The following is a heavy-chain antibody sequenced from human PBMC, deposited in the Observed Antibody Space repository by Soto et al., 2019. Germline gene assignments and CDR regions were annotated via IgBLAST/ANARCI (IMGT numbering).Heavy chain of an antibody. V-gene: IGHV1-18*01. CDR3: ASWDLYSYGENGMDV. J-gene: IGHJ6*02. CDR2: ISAYNGNT. D-gene: IGHD5-18*01. CDR1: GYTFTSYG. Sequence: ASVKVSCKASGYTFTSYGISWVRQAPGQGLEWMGWISAYNGNTNYAQKLQGRVTMTTDTSTSTAYMELRSLRSDDTAVYYCASWDLYSYGENGMDVWGQGTTVTVSS.